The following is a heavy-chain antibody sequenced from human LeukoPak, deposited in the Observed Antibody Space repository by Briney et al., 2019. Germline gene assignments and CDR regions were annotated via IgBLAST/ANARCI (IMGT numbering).Heavy chain of an antibody. CDR2: ISSSGNTI. D-gene: IGHD3-10*01. V-gene: IGHV3-48*03. CDR3: ARGAVRGGRNWFDP. J-gene: IGHJ5*02. Sequence: GGSLRLSCAASGFTFSSYEMNWVRQAPGKGVEWVSYISSSGNTIYYADSVKGRFTVSRDNAKNSLYLQMNSLRADDTAVYYCARGAVRGGRNWFDPWGQGTLVTVSS. CDR1: GFTFSSYE.